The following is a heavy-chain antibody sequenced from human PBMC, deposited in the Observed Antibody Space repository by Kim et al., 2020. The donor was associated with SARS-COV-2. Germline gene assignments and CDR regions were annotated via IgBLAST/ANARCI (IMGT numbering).Heavy chain of an antibody. CDR3: AKDRNSYGFFDY. J-gene: IGHJ4*02. V-gene: IGHV3-30*18. CDR2: ISYDGSNK. CDR1: GFTFSSYG. Sequence: GGSLRLSCAASGFTFSSYGMHWVRQAPGKGLEWVAVISYDGSNKYYADSVKGRFTISRDNSKNTLYLQMNSLRAEDTAVYYCAKDRNSYGFFDYWGQGTLVTVSS. D-gene: IGHD5-18*01.